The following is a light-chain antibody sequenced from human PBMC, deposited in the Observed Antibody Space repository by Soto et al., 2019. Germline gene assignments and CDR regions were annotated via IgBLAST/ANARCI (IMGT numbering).Light chain of an antibody. CDR1: SSDVGGYNY. V-gene: IGLV2-11*01. J-gene: IGLJ3*02. CDR3: CSYAGIYPG. CDR2: DVS. Sequence: QSALTQPRSVSGSPGQSVTISCTGTSSDVGGYNYVSWYQQHPGKAPKLMIYDVSKRPSGVPDRFSGSKSGNTASLTISGLQAEDEADYYCCSYAGIYPGFGGGTKLTVL.